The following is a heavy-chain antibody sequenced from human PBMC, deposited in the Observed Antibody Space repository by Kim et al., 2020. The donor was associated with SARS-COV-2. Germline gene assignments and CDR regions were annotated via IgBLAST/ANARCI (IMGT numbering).Heavy chain of an antibody. CDR3: AKTHTWFDP. J-gene: IGHJ5*02. CDR1: SGSINNYY. V-gene: IGHV4-59*13. CDR2: IYSSGNT. Sequence: SETLSLTCTVSSGSINNYYWGWIRQSPGKGLEWVGSIYSSGNTNYNPSLKSRVSMSVDTSKNQFSLRLTSVPAADTAVYYFAKTHTWFDPWCQGTLVTVS.